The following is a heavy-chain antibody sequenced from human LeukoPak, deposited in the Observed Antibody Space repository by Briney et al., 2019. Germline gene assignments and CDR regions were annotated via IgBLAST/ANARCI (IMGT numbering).Heavy chain of an antibody. J-gene: IGHJ6*02. CDR2: ISGSGGST. Sequence: GGSLRLSCAASGFTFSSYAMSWVRQAPGKGLEWVSAISGSGGSTYYADSVKGRFTIPRDNSKNTLYLQMNSLRAEDTAVYYCAKGDYYDSSGSSYNYYYGMDVWGQGTTVTVSS. D-gene: IGHD3-22*01. CDR3: AKGDYYDSSGSSYNYYYGMDV. V-gene: IGHV3-23*01. CDR1: GFTFSSYA.